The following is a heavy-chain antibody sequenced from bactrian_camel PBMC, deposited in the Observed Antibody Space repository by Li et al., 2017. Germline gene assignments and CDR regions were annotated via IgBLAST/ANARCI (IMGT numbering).Heavy chain of an antibody. CDR2: IYTAAGNA. D-gene: IGHD2*01. CDR1: GHVIGYCY. Sequence: HVQLVESGGGTVEAGGSLRLSCRASGHVIGYCYMGWFRQAPGKEREGLAAIYTAAGNAFSADAVKGRFTISQDDANNTVYLQLDSLKPETLPRTTVRQIARVHCVLVVTARAPPGARGPRSPSP. J-gene: IGHJ6*01. V-gene: IGHV3S63*01. CDR3: RQIARVHCVLVVTARAPP.